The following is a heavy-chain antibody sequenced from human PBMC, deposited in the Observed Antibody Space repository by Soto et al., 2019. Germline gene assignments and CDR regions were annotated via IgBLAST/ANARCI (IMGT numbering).Heavy chain of an antibody. Sequence: GASVKVSCKASGYTFTSYGISWVRQVPGQGLEWMGWISTYNGNTNYAQKLQGRVTMTTDTSTSTAYMELRSLRSDDTAVYYCARDPSLVVVTATPNDYWGQGTLVTVSS. D-gene: IGHD2-21*02. CDR3: ARDPSLVVVTATPNDY. CDR2: ISTYNGNT. V-gene: IGHV1-18*01. J-gene: IGHJ4*02. CDR1: GYTFTSYG.